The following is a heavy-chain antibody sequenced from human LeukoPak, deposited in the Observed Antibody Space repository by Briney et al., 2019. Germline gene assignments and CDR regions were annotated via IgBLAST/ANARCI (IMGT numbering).Heavy chain of an antibody. V-gene: IGHV3-21*01. D-gene: IGHD3-10*01. Sequence: GGSLRLSCAASGFTFSSYSMNWVRQAPGKGPEWVSSISSSSYIYYADSVKGRFTISRDNAKNSLYLQMNSLRAEDTAVYYCARENYGSGSCRDYYYGMDVWGKGTTVTVSS. CDR1: GFTFSSYS. J-gene: IGHJ6*04. CDR3: ARENYGSGSCRDYYYGMDV. CDR2: ISSSSYI.